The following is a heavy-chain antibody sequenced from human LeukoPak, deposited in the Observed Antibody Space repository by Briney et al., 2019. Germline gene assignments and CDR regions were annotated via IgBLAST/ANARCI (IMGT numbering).Heavy chain of an antibody. CDR3: AKDSSRITIFGVVIPITGFDY. Sequence: PGGSLRLSCAASGFTFDDYAMSWARQAPGKGLEWVSAISGSGGSTYYADSVKGRFTISRDNSKNTLYLQMNSLRAEDTAVYYCAKDSSRITIFGVVIPITGFDYWGQGTLVTVSS. CDR1: GFTFDDYA. V-gene: IGHV3-23*01. D-gene: IGHD3-3*01. J-gene: IGHJ4*02. CDR2: ISGSGGST.